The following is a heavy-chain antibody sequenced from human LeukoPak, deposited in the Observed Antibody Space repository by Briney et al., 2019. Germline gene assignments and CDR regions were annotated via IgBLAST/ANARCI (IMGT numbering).Heavy chain of an antibody. CDR3: TTDPGRGLRGY. CDR1: GFTFSNAW. Sequence: GGSLRLSCAASGFTFSNAWMTWVRQAPGKGLEWVGHIKSKTDGGTTDYAAPVKGRFTISRDDSKNTLYLQINSLKTEDTAIYYSTTDPGRGLRGYWGQGTLVTVSS. CDR2: IKSKTDGGTT. J-gene: IGHJ4*02. D-gene: IGHD3-10*01. V-gene: IGHV3-15*01.